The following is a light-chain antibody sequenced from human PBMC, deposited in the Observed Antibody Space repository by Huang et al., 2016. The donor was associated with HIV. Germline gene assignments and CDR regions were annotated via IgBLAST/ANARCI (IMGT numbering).Light chain of an antibody. J-gene: IGKJ4*01. CDR3: QQRSFWPPLT. V-gene: IGKV3-11*01. Sequence: EIVLTQSPAILSLSPGERASLSCRASQSISNYLAWYQQKPGQAPRLLIYDSSDRATGIPDRFRGRGSGTDFTLTISSLEPEDSAVYFCQQRSFWPPLTFGGGTKVEI. CDR1: QSISNY. CDR2: DSS.